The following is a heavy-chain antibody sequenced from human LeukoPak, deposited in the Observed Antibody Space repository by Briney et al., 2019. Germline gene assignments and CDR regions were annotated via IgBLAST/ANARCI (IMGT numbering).Heavy chain of an antibody. Sequence: ASVKVSCKASGYTFTRYYMHWVRQAPGQGLEWMGIIHPSSGSTSYAQKFEGRVTMTRDTSTSTVYMELSSLRSEVTAVYYCARDSSTSFLADPWGQGTLVTVSS. J-gene: IGHJ5*02. CDR3: ARDSSTSFLADP. CDR1: GYTFTRYY. V-gene: IGHV1-46*01. D-gene: IGHD2-2*01. CDR2: IHPSSGST.